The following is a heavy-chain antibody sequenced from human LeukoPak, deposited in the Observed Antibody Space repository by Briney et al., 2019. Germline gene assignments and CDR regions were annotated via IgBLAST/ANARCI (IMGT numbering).Heavy chain of an antibody. Sequence: AGGSLRLSCAASGFTFSSYSMNWVRQAPGKGLEWVSSISSSSSYIYYADSVKGRFTISRDNAKNSLYLQMNSLRAEDTAVYYCARDGLEISGRYFDWLFPKENYYYYMDVWGKGTTVTVSS. CDR3: ARDGLEISGRYFDWLFPKENYYYYMDV. D-gene: IGHD3-9*01. J-gene: IGHJ6*03. V-gene: IGHV3-21*01. CDR2: ISSSSSYI. CDR1: GFTFSSYS.